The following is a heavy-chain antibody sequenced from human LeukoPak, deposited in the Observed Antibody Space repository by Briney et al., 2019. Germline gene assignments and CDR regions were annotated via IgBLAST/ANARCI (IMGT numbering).Heavy chain of an antibody. CDR1: GFSFSDSY. J-gene: IGHJ5*02. CDR2: ISSSSTYI. V-gene: IGHV3-11*06. CDR3: ARAEVVSYYYDSSGYYHH. D-gene: IGHD3-22*01. Sequence: GGSLRLSCAASGFSFSDSYMSWIRQAPGKGLEWVSYISSSSTYINYADSVKGRFTISRDNAKNSLYLQMNSLRAEDTAVYCCARAEVVSYYYDSSGYYHHWGQGTLVTVSS.